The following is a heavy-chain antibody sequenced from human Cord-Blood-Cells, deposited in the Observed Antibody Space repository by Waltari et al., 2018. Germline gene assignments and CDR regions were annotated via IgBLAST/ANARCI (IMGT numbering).Heavy chain of an antibody. CDR2: IFSNDEK. Sequence: QVTLKESGPVLVKPTETLTLTCTVSGFSLSNARLGVSWIRQPTGKALGWLAHIFSNDEKSYSTSLKSRLTISKDTSKSQVVLTMTNMDPVDTATYYCARIRPVFEYSSSSYYWYFDLWGRGTLVTVSS. J-gene: IGHJ2*01. D-gene: IGHD6-6*01. V-gene: IGHV2-26*01. CDR1: GFSLSNARLG. CDR3: ARIRPVFEYSSSSYYWYFDL.